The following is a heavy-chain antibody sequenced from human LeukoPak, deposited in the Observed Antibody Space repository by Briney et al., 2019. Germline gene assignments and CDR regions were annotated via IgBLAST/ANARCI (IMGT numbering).Heavy chain of an antibody. D-gene: IGHD5-12*01. J-gene: IGHJ6*03. V-gene: IGHV4-34*01. CDR3: ARLGTNYYYYMDV. Sequence: KPSETLSLTCAVYGGSFSGYYWSWIRQPPGKGLEWIGEINHSGSTNYNPSLKSRVTISVDTSKNQFSLKLSSVTAADTAVYYCARLGTNYYYYMDVWGKGTTVTISS. CDR1: GGSFSGYY. CDR2: INHSGST.